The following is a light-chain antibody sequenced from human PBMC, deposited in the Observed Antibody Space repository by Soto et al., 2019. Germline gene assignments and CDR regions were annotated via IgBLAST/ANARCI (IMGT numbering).Light chain of an antibody. CDR2: GAS. J-gene: IGKJ4*01. CDR3: QQYGSSPLT. Sequence: EIVLTQSPGTLSLSPGERATLSCRASQSVSSSYLAWYQQKPGQAPRLLIYGASSRATGIPDRLSGSGSGTDFTLTISRLEPEDFAVYYCQQYGSSPLTFGGGTKVDNK. CDR1: QSVSSSY. V-gene: IGKV3-20*01.